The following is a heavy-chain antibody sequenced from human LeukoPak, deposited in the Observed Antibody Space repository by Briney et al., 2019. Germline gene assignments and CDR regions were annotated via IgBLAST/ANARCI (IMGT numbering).Heavy chain of an antibody. Sequence: PSETLSLTCAVYGGSFSGYYWSWIRQPPGKGLEWIGEINHSGSTNYNPSLKSQVTISVDTSKNQFSLKLSSVTAADTAVYYCAGLTYYDFWSGPGDPWGQGTLVTVSS. CDR2: INHSGST. D-gene: IGHD3-3*01. CDR1: GGSFSGYY. J-gene: IGHJ5*02. V-gene: IGHV4-34*01. CDR3: AGLTYYDFWSGPGDP.